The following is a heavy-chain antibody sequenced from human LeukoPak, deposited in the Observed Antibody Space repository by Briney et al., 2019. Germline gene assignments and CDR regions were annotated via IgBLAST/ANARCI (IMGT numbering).Heavy chain of an antibody. CDR1: GGSSSNYY. CDR2: IYYSGST. D-gene: IGHD6-6*01. Sequence: SETLSLTCSVSGGSSSNYYWSWIRQPPGRGLEWIGYIYYSGSTNSNASLKSRVTIFVDPSKNQFSLRLSSVTAADAAVYYCARHRAYSYSSPFDFWGQGTMVTVSS. CDR3: ARHRAYSYSSPFDF. V-gene: IGHV4-59*08. J-gene: IGHJ3*01.